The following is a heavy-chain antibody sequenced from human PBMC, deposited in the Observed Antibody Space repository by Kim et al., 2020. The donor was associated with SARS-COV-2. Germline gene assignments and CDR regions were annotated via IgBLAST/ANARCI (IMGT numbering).Heavy chain of an antibody. D-gene: IGHD4-4*01. CDR3: AISHSNYFYYGMDV. CDR1: GYTFTSYD. CDR2: MNPNSGNT. J-gene: IGHJ6*02. V-gene: IGHV1-8*01. Sequence: ASVKVSCKASGYTFTSYDINWVRQATGQGLEWMGWMNPNSGNTGYAQKFQGRVTMTRNTSISTAYMELSSLRSEDTAVYYCAISHSNYFYYGMDVWGQGTTVTVSS.